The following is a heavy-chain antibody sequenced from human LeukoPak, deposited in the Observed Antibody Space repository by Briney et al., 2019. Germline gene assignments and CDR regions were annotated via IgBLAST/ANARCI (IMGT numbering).Heavy chain of an antibody. CDR3: ATVVVVAAKGFDPFDP. D-gene: IGHD2-15*01. V-gene: IGHV1-2*06. Sequence: ASVKGSCKASGYTLTGYYMHWVRQAPGQGLEWMGRINPNSGGTNYAQKFQGRVTMTRDTSISTAYVELSRLRSDDTAVYYCATVVVVAAKGFDPFDPWGQGTLVTVSS. CDR2: INPNSGGT. J-gene: IGHJ5*02. CDR1: GYTLTGYY.